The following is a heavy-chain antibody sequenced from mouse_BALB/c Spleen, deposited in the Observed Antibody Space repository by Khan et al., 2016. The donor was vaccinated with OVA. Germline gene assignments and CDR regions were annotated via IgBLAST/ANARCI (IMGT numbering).Heavy chain of an antibody. V-gene: IGHV9-3-1*01. J-gene: IGHJ1*01. D-gene: IGHD6-1*01. CDR3: ARSASYWFFDV. Sequence: QIQLVQSGPELKKPGETVKISCKASGYTFTNYGMNWVKQDPGKGLKWMGWINTYTGEPTYADDFKGRFALSLETSANTAYLQINNLKNEDTATYFCARSASYWFFDVWGAGTTVTVSS. CDR1: GYTFTNYG. CDR2: INTYTGEP.